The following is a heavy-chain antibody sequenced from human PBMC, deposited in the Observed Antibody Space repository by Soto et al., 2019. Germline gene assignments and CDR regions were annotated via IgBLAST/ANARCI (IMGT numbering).Heavy chain of an antibody. CDR1: GFTFSSYA. D-gene: IGHD6-6*01. CDR2: ISGSGGST. Sequence: EVQLLESGGGLVQPGGSLRLSCAASGFTFSSYAMSWVRQAPGKGLEWVSAISGSGGSTYYADSVKGRFTISRDNSKNTLYLQMNSQRAEETAVYYCAKVGEVAGRPPYYFDYWGQGTLVTVSS. CDR3: AKVGEVAGRPPYYFDY. J-gene: IGHJ4*02. V-gene: IGHV3-23*01.